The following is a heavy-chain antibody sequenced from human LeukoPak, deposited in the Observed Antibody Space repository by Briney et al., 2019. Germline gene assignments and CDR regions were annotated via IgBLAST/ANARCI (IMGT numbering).Heavy chain of an antibody. CDR3: ARDMDSSGYYSDAFDI. Sequence: ASVKVSCKASGYTFTSYGISWVRQAPGQGLEWMGWISAYNGNTNYAQKLQGRVTMTTDTSTSTAYMELSSLRSEDTAVYYCARDMDSSGYYSDAFDIWGQGTMVTVSS. J-gene: IGHJ3*02. CDR1: GYTFTSYG. CDR2: ISAYNGNT. D-gene: IGHD3-22*01. V-gene: IGHV1-18*01.